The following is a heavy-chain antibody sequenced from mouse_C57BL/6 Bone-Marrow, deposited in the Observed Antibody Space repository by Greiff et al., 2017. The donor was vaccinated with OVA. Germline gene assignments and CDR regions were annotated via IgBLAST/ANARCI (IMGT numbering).Heavy chain of an antibody. J-gene: IGHJ2*01. CDR2: FHPYNDDT. D-gene: IGHD1-1*01. V-gene: IGHV1-47*01. CDR3: ARKAPFYYGSSWYYFDY. CDR1: GYTFTTYP. Sequence: VKLMESGAELVKPGASVKMSCKASGYTFTTYPIEWMKQNHGKSLEWIGNFHPYNDDTKYNEKFKGKATLTVEKSSSTFYLELSRLTSDDSAVYYCARKAPFYYGSSWYYFDYWGQGTTLTVSS.